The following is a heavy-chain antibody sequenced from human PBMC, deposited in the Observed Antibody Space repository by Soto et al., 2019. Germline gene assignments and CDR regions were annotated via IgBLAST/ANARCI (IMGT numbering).Heavy chain of an antibody. D-gene: IGHD4-17*01. Sequence: QVQLQQWGAGLLKPSETLSLTCAVYGGSFSGYYWSWIRQPPGKGPEWLGEINHSGSTNYNPSLKSRVTISVDTSKNQFSLKLSSVTAADTAVYFCASRDGDYGVDYWGQGTLVTVSS. CDR1: GGSFSGYY. J-gene: IGHJ4*02. V-gene: IGHV4-34*01. CDR3: ASRDGDYGVDY. CDR2: INHSGST.